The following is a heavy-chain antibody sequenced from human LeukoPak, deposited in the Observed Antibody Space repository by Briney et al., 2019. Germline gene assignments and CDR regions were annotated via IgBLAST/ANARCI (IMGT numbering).Heavy chain of an antibody. V-gene: IGHV3-48*03. Sequence: GGSLRLSCAASGFTFSSYEMNWVRQAPGKGLEWVSYISSGSTIYDAESVKGRFTISRDNAKNSLYLQMNSLRAEDTAVYYCARESIAVAGAPFDYWGQGTLVTVSS. CDR3: ARESIAVAGAPFDY. CDR1: GFTFSSYE. J-gene: IGHJ4*02. D-gene: IGHD6-19*01. CDR2: ISSGSTI.